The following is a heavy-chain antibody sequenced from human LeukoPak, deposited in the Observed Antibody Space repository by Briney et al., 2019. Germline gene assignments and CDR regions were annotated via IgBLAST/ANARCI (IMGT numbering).Heavy chain of an antibody. Sequence: SETLSLTCSVSGDSISSGGYYWSWIRQHPGKGLEWIGNIYYSGSTFYNPSLKSRLTISVGTSKNQFSLKLSSVTAADTAVYYCARYYTDYSNYFGVDYWGQGTLVTVSS. CDR3: ARYYTDYSNYFGVDY. D-gene: IGHD4-11*01. V-gene: IGHV4-31*03. J-gene: IGHJ4*02. CDR1: GDSISSGGYY. CDR2: IYYSGST.